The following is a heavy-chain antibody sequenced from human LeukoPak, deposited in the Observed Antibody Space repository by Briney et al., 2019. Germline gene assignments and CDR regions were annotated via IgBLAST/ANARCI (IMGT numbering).Heavy chain of an antibody. CDR1: GFTFSSHA. Sequence: PGGSLRLSCAASGFTFSSHAMSWVRQAPGRGLEWVSSIDISGSNAYYADPVKGRFTISRDNSRNTLYLQMDSLRAEDSAIYYCAKELRPNDYWGQGTLVTVSS. CDR2: IDISGSNA. D-gene: IGHD4-17*01. CDR3: AKELRPNDY. J-gene: IGHJ4*02. V-gene: IGHV3-23*01.